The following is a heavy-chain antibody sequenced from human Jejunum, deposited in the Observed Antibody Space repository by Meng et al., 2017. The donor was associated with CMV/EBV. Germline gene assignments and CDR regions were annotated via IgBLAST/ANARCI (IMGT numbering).Heavy chain of an antibody. V-gene: IGHV3-7*01. CDR3: ARDPPGDGGVTSDY. CDR2: INQDGSQR. CDR1: GFTFPNYG. J-gene: IGHJ4*02. D-gene: IGHD7-27*01. Sequence: SGFTFPNYGVHWVRQTPGKGLEWVANINQDGSQRYYLDSVKGRFSISRDNAKNSLFLQMNGLRADDTALYYCARDPPGDGGVTSDYWGQGILVTVSS.